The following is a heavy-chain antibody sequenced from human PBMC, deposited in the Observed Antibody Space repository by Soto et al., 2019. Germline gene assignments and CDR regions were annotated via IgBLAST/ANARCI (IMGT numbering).Heavy chain of an antibody. D-gene: IGHD3-10*01. Sequence: QVQLVQSGAEVKKPGASVKVSCKASGYTFTSYDINWVRQATGQGLEWMGWRNPNRGNTGYAPKFQGRVTMTRNTSISTAYMELSSLRSEDTAVYYCARGINYYASGDDAFDIWGQGTMVTVSS. J-gene: IGHJ3*02. CDR1: GYTFTSYD. CDR2: RNPNRGNT. CDR3: ARGINYYASGDDAFDI. V-gene: IGHV1-8*01.